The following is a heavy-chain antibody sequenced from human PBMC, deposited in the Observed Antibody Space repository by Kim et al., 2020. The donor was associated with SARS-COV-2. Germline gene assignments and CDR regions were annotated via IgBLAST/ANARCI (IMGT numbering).Heavy chain of an antibody. CDR2: VWNDGTKD. D-gene: IGHD4-17*01. CDR1: GFTLSSNG. V-gene: IGHV3-33*01. CDR3: AREVGGNGDYVGRFDP. Sequence: GWSLRLSCAASGFTLSSNGMHWVRQAPGKGLEWVAVVWNDGTKDYYGDSVKGRFTISRDIPKNTLYLEMNSLRVEDTAVYYCAREVGGNGDYVGRFDPWGQGTLVTVSS. J-gene: IGHJ5*02.